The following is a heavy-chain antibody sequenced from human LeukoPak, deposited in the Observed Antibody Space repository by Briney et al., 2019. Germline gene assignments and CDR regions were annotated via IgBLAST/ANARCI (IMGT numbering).Heavy chain of an antibody. CDR3: AKDHPPREWERMDY. D-gene: IGHD1-26*01. CDR1: GFTFSSYA. V-gene: IGHV3-23*01. Sequence: GGSLRLSYAASGFTFSSYAMSWVRQAPGKGLEWVSTISDSGDGTYYADSVKGRFTISRDNSKNTLYLQMNSLRAEDTAVYYCAKDHPPREWERMDYWGQGTLVTVSS. J-gene: IGHJ4*02. CDR2: ISDSGDGT.